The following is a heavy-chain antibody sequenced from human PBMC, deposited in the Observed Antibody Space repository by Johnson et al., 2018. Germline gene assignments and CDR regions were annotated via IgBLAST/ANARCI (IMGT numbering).Heavy chain of an antibody. Sequence: VQLVESGGGLVQPGGSLRLSCAASGFTFSSYWMSWVRQAPGKGLEWVANIKQDGSEKYYVDSVKGRFTISRANAKNSRYLQMNSLRAEDTAVYYCARDIVVVVAALQNAAFDSWGQGTMVTVSS. CDR1: GFTFSSYW. CDR3: ARDIVVVVAALQNAAFDS. CDR2: IKQDGSEK. V-gene: IGHV3-7*01. D-gene: IGHD2-15*01. J-gene: IGHJ3*02.